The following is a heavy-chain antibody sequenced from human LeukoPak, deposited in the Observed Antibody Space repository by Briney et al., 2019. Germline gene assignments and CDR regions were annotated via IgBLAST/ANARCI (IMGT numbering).Heavy chain of an antibody. Sequence: PSETLSLTCTVSGGPISSSSYSWGWIRQPPGKGLEWIGSIYYSGSTYYNPSLKSRVTISVDTSKNQFSLKLSSVTAADTAVYYCARGTQDSSGYYYPYGGFDPWGQGTLVTVSS. CDR3: ARGTQDSSGYYYPYGGFDP. CDR2: IYYSGST. J-gene: IGHJ5*02. CDR1: GGPISSSSYS. V-gene: IGHV4-39*01. D-gene: IGHD3-22*01.